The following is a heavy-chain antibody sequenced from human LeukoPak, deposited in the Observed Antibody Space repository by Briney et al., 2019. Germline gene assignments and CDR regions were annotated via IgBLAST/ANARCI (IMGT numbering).Heavy chain of an antibody. V-gene: IGHV3-21*06. Sequence: GGSLILSCAASGFTFSDYSLNWVRQAPGKGLEWVSCISGDSRYIYYADSVKGQSTISRDNAQNSLYLHMNSLRAEDTAVYYCARGPFSSSWSEFDYWGQGTLVTVSS. CDR1: GFTFSDYS. CDR3: ARGPFSSSWSEFDY. CDR2: ISGDSRYI. D-gene: IGHD6-13*01. J-gene: IGHJ4*02.